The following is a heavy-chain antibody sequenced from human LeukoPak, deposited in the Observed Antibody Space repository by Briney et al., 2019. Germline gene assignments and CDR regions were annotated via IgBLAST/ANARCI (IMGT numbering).Heavy chain of an antibody. Sequence: SDTLSLTCGVSGYSISRGYYWAWILQPPGKGLESSGTVYHTGSTYYTPSLGSRVTISVDTSKNEFSLNLNSVTAADTAVYYCARAGWIITSGIDYWGQGALVTVSS. CDR1: GYSISRGYY. CDR3: ARAGWIITSGIDY. V-gene: IGHV4-38-2*01. D-gene: IGHD3-10*01. CDR2: VYHTGST. J-gene: IGHJ4*02.